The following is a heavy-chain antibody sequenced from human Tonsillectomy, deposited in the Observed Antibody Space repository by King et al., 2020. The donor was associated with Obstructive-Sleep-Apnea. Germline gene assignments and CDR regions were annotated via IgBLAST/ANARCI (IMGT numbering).Heavy chain of an antibody. CDR2: INYSGSA. CDR3: ARQFEYPFYFDS. CDR1: GGSFNNFY. D-gene: IGHD2/OR15-2a*01. Sequence: MQLQESGPGLVKPSETLSLTCTVSGGSFNNFYWSWIRQPPGKELEWIGYINYSGSANYNPSLKSRGTLSVDTANNQFSLKLRSVTAADTAVYFCARQFEYPFYFDSWGQGTLVTVSS. J-gene: IGHJ4*02. V-gene: IGHV4-59*08.